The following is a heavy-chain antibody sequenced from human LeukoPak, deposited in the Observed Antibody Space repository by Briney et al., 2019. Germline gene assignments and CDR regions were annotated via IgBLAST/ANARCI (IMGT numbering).Heavy chain of an antibody. J-gene: IGHJ3*02. Sequence: SETLSLTCTVSGGSISSGGYYWSWIRQHPGKGLEWIGYIYYSGSTYYNPSLKSRVTISVDTSKNQFSLKLSSVTAADTAVYYCARDPLSLADAFDIWGQGTMVTVSS. CDR3: ARDPLSLADAFDI. CDR2: IYYSGST. CDR1: GGSISSGGYY. V-gene: IGHV4-31*03.